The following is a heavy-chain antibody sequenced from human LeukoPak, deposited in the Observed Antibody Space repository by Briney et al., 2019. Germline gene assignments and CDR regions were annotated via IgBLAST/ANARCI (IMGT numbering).Heavy chain of an antibody. CDR2: IDQDENEK. V-gene: IGHV3-7*01. CDR1: GFPFHNYW. Sequence: GGSLRLPCVASGFPFHNYWMTWVRQAPGKGLEWVANIDQDENEKHYVDSVKGRLTISRDNSKTTLYLQMDSLRAEDTAVYYCTKEQGPYVIGYWGQGTLVTVSS. J-gene: IGHJ4*02. CDR3: TKEQGPYVIGY. D-gene: IGHD3-22*01.